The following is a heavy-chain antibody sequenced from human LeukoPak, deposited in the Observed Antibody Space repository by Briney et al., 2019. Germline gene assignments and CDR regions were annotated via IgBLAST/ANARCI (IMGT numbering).Heavy chain of an antibody. CDR3: ARDLVDGSLANWDY. V-gene: IGHV3-21*01. J-gene: IGHJ4*02. CDR2: ISSGGDYK. D-gene: IGHD1-26*01. CDR1: GFTFSSFS. Sequence: TGGSLRLSCAASGFTFSSFSMNWVRQAPGKGLEWVSSISSGGDYKHYADSVKGRLTISRDNAKNSLFLQMNSLRAEDTAVYYCARDLVDGSLANWDYWGQGTLVTVS.